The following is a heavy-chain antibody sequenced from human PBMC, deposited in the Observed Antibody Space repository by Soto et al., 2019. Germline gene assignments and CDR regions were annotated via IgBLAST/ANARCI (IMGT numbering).Heavy chain of an antibody. D-gene: IGHD3-22*01. CDR2: IYPGDSDT. CDR1: GYSFTSYW. V-gene: IGHV5-51*01. CDR3: ARRGYYYDSSGYPIGAFDI. J-gene: IGHJ3*02. Sequence: GESLKISCKGSGYSFTSYWIGWVRQMPGKGLEWMGIIYPGDSDTRYSPSFQGQVTISADKSISTAYLQWSSLKASDTAMYYCARRGYYYDSSGYPIGAFDIWGQGTMVTVSS.